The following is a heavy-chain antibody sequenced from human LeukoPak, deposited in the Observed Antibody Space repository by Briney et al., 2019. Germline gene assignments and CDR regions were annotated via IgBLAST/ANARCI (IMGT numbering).Heavy chain of an antibody. CDR1: GFTSTNYA. V-gene: IGHV3-23*01. CDR3: ANGPYDYIEIAYFDS. D-gene: IGHD5-12*01. CDR2: LIGSSGST. Sequence: PGGSLRLSCAASGFTSTNYAMNWVRQAPGKGLEWVSVLIGSSGSTDYADSVKGRFTISRDISKNTLFLQMNSLRAEDTAIYYCANGPYDYIEIAYFDSWGQGALVTVSS. J-gene: IGHJ4*02.